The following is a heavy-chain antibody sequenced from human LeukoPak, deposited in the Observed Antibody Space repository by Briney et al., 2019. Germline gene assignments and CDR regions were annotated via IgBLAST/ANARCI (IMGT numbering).Heavy chain of an antibody. Sequence: SETLSLTCAVYGGSFSGYYWSWIRQPPGKGLEWIGEINHSGSTNYNPSLKSRVTISVDTSKNQFSLKLSSVTAADTAVYYCARNNISHYYFDYWGQGTLVTVSS. CDR2: INHSGST. CDR3: ARNNISHYYFDY. J-gene: IGHJ4*02. D-gene: IGHD2/OR15-2a*01. CDR1: GGSFSGYY. V-gene: IGHV4-34*01.